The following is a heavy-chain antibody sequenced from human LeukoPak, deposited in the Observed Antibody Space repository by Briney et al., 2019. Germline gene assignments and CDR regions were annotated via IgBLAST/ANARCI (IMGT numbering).Heavy chain of an antibody. D-gene: IGHD5/OR15-5a*01. CDR3: ARDKGSIYESSDSYVGYRYYGMDV. V-gene: IGHV4-39*07. J-gene: IGHJ6*02. Sequence: SETLSLTCTVSGGSISSSSYYWGWIRQPPGKGLEWIGSIYYSGSTYYNPSLKSRVTISVDTSKNQFSLKLSSVTAADTAVYYCARDKGSIYESSDSYVGYRYYGMDVWGQGTTVIVSS. CDR1: GGSISSSSYY. CDR2: IYYSGST.